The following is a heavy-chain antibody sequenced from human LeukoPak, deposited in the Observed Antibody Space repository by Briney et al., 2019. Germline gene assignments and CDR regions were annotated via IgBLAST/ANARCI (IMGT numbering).Heavy chain of an antibody. CDR3: ARDSGGNHYDIGVYYDF. CDR1: GYSISSGYY. CDR2: IYHSGST. Sequence: SETLSLTCTVSGYSISSGYYWGWIRQPPGKGLEWIGSIYHSGSTYYNPSLKSRVTISVDTSKTQFSLKLTSVTAADTAVYYCARDSGGNHYDIGVYYDFWGQGSLVTVSS. V-gene: IGHV4-38-2*02. J-gene: IGHJ4*02. D-gene: IGHD3-22*01.